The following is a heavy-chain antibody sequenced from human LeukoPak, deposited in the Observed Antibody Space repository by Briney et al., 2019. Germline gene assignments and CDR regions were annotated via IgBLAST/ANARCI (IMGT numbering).Heavy chain of an antibody. Sequence: PSETLSLTCAVYGGSFSVYHWSWIRQPPGKGLDWIGEIHYDGTTNYNPSLKNRVTIAVDMSKSQLSVTLTSVTAADTGVYFCARGPHQQWPPMQYWGQGSLVTVSS. J-gene: IGHJ4*02. CDR3: ARGPHQQWPPMQY. CDR2: IHYDGTT. V-gene: IGHV4-34*01. D-gene: IGHD6-19*01. CDR1: GGSFSVYH.